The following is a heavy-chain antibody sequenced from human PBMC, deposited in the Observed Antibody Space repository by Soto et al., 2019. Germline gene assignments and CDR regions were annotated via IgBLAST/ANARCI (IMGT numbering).Heavy chain of an antibody. CDR1: GFTFSEYA. V-gene: IGHV3-30*18. D-gene: IGHD6-19*01. Sequence: VQLVESGGGVVQPGRSLRLSCAASGFTFSEYAMHWVRQAPGKGLEWVAVVSHDGRNTHYADSVKGRFTISRDSSKNTVSLEMTGLRAEDTAVYYCAKGGRQWLVTSDFNYWGQGALVTVSS. CDR2: VSHDGRNT. CDR3: AKGGRQWLVTSDFNY. J-gene: IGHJ4*02.